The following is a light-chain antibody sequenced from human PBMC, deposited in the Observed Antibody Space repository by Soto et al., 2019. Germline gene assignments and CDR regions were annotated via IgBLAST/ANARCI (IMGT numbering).Light chain of an antibody. V-gene: IGKV3-20*01. CDR1: QSVSRSY. Sequence: IVLSQTPGALSLSPGESDTLSCRAIQSVSRSYLAWYQQKPGQAPRLLIYGAPSRATGFPDRFSGSGSGTDFTLTISRLEPQDVAVYYFQQYATARPWTFGQGTKVDI. CDR3: QQYATARPWT. CDR2: GAP. J-gene: IGKJ1*01.